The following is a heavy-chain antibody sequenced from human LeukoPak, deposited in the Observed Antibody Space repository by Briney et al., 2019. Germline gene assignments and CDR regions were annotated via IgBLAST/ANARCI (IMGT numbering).Heavy chain of an antibody. CDR1: GGTFSSYA. CDR3: AGGYCSSTSCYTRHSSGWPFDY. V-gene: IGHV1-69*04. Sequence: ASVKVSCKASGGTFSSYAISWVRQAPGQGLEWMGRIIPIFGIANYAQRFQGRVTITADKSTSTAYVELSSLRSEDTAVYYCAGGYCSSTSCYTRHSSGWPFDYWGQGTLVTVSS. D-gene: IGHD2-2*02. J-gene: IGHJ4*02. CDR2: IIPIFGIA.